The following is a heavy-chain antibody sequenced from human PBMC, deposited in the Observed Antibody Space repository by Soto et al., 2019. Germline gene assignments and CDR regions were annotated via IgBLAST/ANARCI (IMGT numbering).Heavy chain of an antibody. CDR2: ISGSGGST. V-gene: IGHV3-23*01. CDR1: GFTFSSYG. D-gene: IGHD6-13*01. CDR3: AKEGRYSSSRGYFDY. J-gene: IGHJ4*02. Sequence: EVQLLESGGGLVQPGGSLRLSCAASGFTFSSYGMSWVRQAPGKELEWVSGISGSGGSTYYADSVKGRFTISRDNPKNTLYLQMNSLRAEDTAVYYCAKEGRYSSSRGYFDYWGQGTLVTVSS.